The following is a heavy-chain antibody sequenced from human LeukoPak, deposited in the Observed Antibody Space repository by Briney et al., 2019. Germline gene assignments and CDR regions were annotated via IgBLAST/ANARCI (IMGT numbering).Heavy chain of an antibody. CDR3: ARTSVTGILHDFDH. CDR1: GYSIINNNY. CDR2: IYDGGST. D-gene: IGHD6-19*01. J-gene: IGHJ4*02. Sequence: SETLSLTCAVSGYSIINNNYWGWIRQPPGKGLEWIGHIYDGGSTYYNPSLKSRVTISVDTSKNHFSVKLNSVIAADTAVYYCARTSVTGILHDFDHWGQGTLVTVSS. V-gene: IGHV4-38-2*01.